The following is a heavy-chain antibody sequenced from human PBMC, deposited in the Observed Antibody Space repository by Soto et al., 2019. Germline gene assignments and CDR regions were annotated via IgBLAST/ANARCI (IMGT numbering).Heavy chain of an antibody. CDR2: ISGTRGRHRNT. D-gene: IGHD5-12*01. J-gene: IGHJ4*02. V-gene: IGHV3-23*01. CDR1: VFIFVDYS. CDR3: EKTMSRLGGYDINWLAT. Sequence: QPWLSXRLSGAASVFIFVDYSITLFRHAPGKGLELVSTISGTRGRHRNTFYTASVRCRFTVTRDNSKNTLFLQMNSMRVEDTAVYYCEKTMSRLGGYDINWLATWGQGTLVTVSS.